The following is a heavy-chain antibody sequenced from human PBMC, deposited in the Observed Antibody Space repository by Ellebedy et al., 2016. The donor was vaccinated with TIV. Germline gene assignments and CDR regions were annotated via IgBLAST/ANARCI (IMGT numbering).Heavy chain of an antibody. J-gene: IGHJ4*02. D-gene: IGHD3-10*01. V-gene: IGHV1-18*04. CDR2: IRASNGNT. Sequence: AASVKVSCKASGHALISYGFTWVRQAPGQGLEWMGWIRASNGNTHYSKKFQDRVTMTTDTSTRTAYMEMKSLRSDDTALYYCATNFYDSGSPAHWGQGTLVTVSS. CDR1: GHALISYG. CDR3: ATNFYDSGSPAH.